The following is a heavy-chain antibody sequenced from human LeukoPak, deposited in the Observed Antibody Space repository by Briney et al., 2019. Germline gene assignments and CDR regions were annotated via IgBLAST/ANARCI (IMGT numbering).Heavy chain of an antibody. V-gene: IGHV4-59*01. CDR2: IYYSGGT. Sequence: SETLSLTCTVSGGSISSYYWSWIRQPPGKGLEWIGYIYYSGGTNYNPSLKSRVTISVDTSKNQFSLKLSSVTAADTAVYYCARSSSSWFDPWGQGTLVTVSS. CDR1: GGSISSYY. CDR3: ARSSSSWFDP. D-gene: IGHD2-15*01. J-gene: IGHJ5*02.